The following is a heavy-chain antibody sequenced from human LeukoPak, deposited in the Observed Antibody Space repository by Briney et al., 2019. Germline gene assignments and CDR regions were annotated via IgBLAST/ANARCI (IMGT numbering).Heavy chain of an antibody. Sequence: GGSLRLSCAASGFIFTKYWMSWVRQAPGKGLEWVANIKQDGGEKYYVDSVKGRFTISRDNAKNSLYLQMNSLRVEDTAVYYCARDGRPLDYWGQGTLVTVSS. V-gene: IGHV3-7*03. CDR2: IKQDGGEK. CDR3: ARDGRPLDY. J-gene: IGHJ4*02. CDR1: GFIFTKYW.